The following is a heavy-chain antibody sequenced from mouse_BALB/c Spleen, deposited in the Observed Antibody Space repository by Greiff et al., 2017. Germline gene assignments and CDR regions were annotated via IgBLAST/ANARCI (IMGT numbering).Heavy chain of an antibody. Sequence: QVQLKESGAELMKPGASVKISCKATGYTFSSYWIEWVKQRPGHGLEWIGEILPGSGSTNYNEKFKGKATFTADTSSNTAYMQLSSLTSEDSAVYYCARLYYDYDGFAYWGQGTLVTVSA. D-gene: IGHD2-4*01. CDR1: GYTFSSYW. CDR3: ARLYYDYDGFAY. CDR2: ILPGSGST. J-gene: IGHJ3*01. V-gene: IGHV1-9*01.